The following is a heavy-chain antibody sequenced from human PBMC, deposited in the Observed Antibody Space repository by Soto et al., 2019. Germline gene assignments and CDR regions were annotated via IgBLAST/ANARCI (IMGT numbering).Heavy chain of an antibody. CDR2: IYYSGST. Sequence: SETLSLTSNNSGGSISIYYWSRIRQPPGKGLEWIGYIYYSGSTNYNPSLKSRVTISVDTSKNQFSLKLSSVTAADTAVYYCARGIAVAGTRPMFDYWGQGTLVTVS. V-gene: IGHV4-59*01. J-gene: IGHJ4*02. D-gene: IGHD6-19*01. CDR3: ARGIAVAGTRPMFDY. CDR1: GGSISIYY.